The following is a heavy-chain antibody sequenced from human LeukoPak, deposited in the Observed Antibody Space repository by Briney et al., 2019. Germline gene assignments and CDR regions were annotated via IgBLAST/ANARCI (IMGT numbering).Heavy chain of an antibody. Sequence: ASVKVSCKASGYTFTSYGISWVRQAPGPGLEWMGWISAYNGSTNYAQKFQGRVTITIDTSTSTAYMELKSLRSDDTAVYYCARALGYCSGGSCYMQFDYWGQGTLVTVSS. V-gene: IGHV1-18*01. CDR2: ISAYNGST. D-gene: IGHD2-15*01. CDR1: GYTFTSYG. CDR3: ARALGYCSGGSCYMQFDY. J-gene: IGHJ4*02.